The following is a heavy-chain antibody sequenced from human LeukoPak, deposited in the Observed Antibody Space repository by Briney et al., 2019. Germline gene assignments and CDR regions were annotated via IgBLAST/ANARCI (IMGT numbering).Heavy chain of an antibody. Sequence: GGSLRLSCAASGFTFSSYAMSWVRQAPGKGLEWVANIKPDGSEVYYVDSVKDRFTISRDNSKNSLYLQMNTLRAEDTAVYYCSGDPGDYWGQGTLVTVSS. V-gene: IGHV3-7*04. CDR1: GFTFSSYA. CDR3: SGDPGDY. CDR2: IKPDGSEV. D-gene: IGHD7-27*01. J-gene: IGHJ4*02.